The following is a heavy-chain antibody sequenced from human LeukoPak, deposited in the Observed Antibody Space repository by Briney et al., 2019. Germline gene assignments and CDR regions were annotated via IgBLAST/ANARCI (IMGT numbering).Heavy chain of an antibody. CDR2: IRSKAYGGTT. Sequence: GGSLRLSCTASGFTFGDYAMSWVRQAPGKGLEWVGFIRSKAYGGTTEYAASVKGRFTISRDDSKSIAYLQMNSLKTEDTAVYYCTRDSKIYGSGSYITFYYYYYMDVWGKGTTVTISS. CDR1: GFTFGDYA. CDR3: TRDSKIYGSGSYITFYYYYYMDV. J-gene: IGHJ6*03. V-gene: IGHV3-49*04. D-gene: IGHD3-10*01.